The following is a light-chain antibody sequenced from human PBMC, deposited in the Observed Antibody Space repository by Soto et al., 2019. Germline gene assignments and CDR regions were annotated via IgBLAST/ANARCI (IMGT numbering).Light chain of an antibody. CDR1: QSVGSN. V-gene: IGKV3-15*01. CDR3: QQYEDWPPQLT. Sequence: EIVMTQSPATLSVSPGEGATLSCRAGQSVGSNLAWYQQKPGQAPRLLIYGASTRATGVPARFSGSGSGTEFILTISSLQSEDFAVYYCQQYEDWPPQLTFGGGTKVEIK. J-gene: IGKJ4*01. CDR2: GAS.